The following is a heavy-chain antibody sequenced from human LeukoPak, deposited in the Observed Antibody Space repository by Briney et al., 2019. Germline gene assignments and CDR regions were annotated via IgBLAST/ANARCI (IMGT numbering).Heavy chain of an antibody. Sequence: GGSLRLSCAASGFTFSGSAMRWVRQASGKGLEWVGRIRSKANSYATAYAASVKGRFTISRDDSKNTAYLQMNSLKTEDTAVYYCTRHRYGDYDDTFDIWGQGTMVTVSS. CDR1: GFTFSGSA. V-gene: IGHV3-73*01. D-gene: IGHD4-17*01. CDR2: IRSKANSYAT. CDR3: TRHRYGDYDDTFDI. J-gene: IGHJ3*02.